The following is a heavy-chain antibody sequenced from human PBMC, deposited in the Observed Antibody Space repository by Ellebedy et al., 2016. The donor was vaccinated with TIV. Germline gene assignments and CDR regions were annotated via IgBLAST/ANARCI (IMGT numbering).Heavy chain of an antibody. CDR3: AWGVADAFDI. D-gene: IGHD2-15*01. V-gene: IGHV4-4*07. Sequence: GSLRLXCTVSGGSISSYYWSWIRQPAGKGLEWIGRIYTSGSTNYNPSLKSRVTISVDTSKNQFSLKLSSVTAADTAVYYCAWGVADAFDIWGQGTMVTVSS. CDR2: IYTSGST. CDR1: GGSISSYY. J-gene: IGHJ3*02.